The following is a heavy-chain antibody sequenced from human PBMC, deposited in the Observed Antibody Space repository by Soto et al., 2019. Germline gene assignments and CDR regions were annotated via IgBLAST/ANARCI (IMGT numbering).Heavy chain of an antibody. D-gene: IGHD6-6*01. CDR2: IYYSGST. Sequence: QVQLQESGPGLVKPSQTLSLTCTVSGGSISSGDYYWSWIRQPPGKGLEWIGYIYYSGSTYYNPSIKRRVTISVDTYKLQFSLKLSSVTAADTAVYYCAGPSYSSSFVLDYWGQGTLVTVSS. J-gene: IGHJ4*02. CDR1: GGSISSGDYY. CDR3: AGPSYSSSFVLDY. V-gene: IGHV4-30-4*01.